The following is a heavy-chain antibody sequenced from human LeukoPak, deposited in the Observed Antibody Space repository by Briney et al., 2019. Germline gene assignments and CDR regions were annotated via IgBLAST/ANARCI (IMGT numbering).Heavy chain of an antibody. Sequence: QPGRSLRLSCTASGFTFGNYALSWFRQAPGKGLEWVAFIRSKAYRGTTEYAASVKGRFTISRDDSKSIAYLQMNSLKTEDTAVYYCARANSFDSSGYYFDYWGQGTLVTVSS. CDR3: ARANSFDSSGYYFDY. J-gene: IGHJ4*02. CDR1: GFTFGNYA. CDR2: IRSKAYRGTT. V-gene: IGHV3-49*03. D-gene: IGHD3-22*01.